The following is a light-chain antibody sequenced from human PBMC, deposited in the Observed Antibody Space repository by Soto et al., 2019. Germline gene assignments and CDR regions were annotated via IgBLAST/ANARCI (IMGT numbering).Light chain of an antibody. CDR1: SSDVGSYDA. CDR3: CSYAGTSYV. V-gene: IGLV2-23*02. Sequence: LTPPAPVSVSPGQSITISCTRTSSDVGSYDAVSWYQHHPGKVPKLMIYEVNKRPSGVSYRFSGSKSGNTASLTISGLQAEDEADYYCCSYAGTSYVFGSGTKVTVL. J-gene: IGLJ1*01. CDR2: EVN.